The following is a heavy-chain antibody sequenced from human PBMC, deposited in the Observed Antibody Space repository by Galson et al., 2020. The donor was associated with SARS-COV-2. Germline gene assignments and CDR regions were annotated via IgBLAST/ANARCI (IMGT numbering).Heavy chain of an antibody. CDR1: GYTFTNFY. Sequence: ASVKVSCKASGYTFTNFYIHWVRQAPGQGLEWMGIINPSGGSTTYAPKFKGRVTMTTDTSTSTVDMELSRLTSDDTAVYYCARRGHLAAACILNYCDFWGQGTLFTVSS. CDR3: ARRGHLAAACILNYCDF. D-gene: IGHD6-25*01. J-gene: IGHJ4*02. CDR2: INPSGGST. V-gene: IGHV1-46*03.